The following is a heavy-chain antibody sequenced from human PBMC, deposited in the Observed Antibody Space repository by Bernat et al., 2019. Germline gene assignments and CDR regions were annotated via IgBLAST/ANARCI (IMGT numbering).Heavy chain of an antibody. CDR1: GFTFSSYS. CDR3: ARDKVGSYYDSSGFVDY. D-gene: IGHD3-22*01. Sequence: EVQLVESGGGLVKPGGSLRLSCAASGFTFSSYSMNWVRQAPGKGLEWVSSISSSSSYIYYAASVKGRFTISRDNAKNSQYLQMNSLRAEDTAVYYCARDKVGSYYDSSGFVDYWGQGTLVTVSS. V-gene: IGHV3-21*01. J-gene: IGHJ4*02. CDR2: ISSSSSYI.